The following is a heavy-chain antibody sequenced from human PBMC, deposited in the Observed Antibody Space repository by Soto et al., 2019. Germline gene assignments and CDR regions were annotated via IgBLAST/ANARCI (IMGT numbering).Heavy chain of an antibody. CDR1: GGSISSYF. Sequence: SETLSLTCTVSGGSISSYFWSWIRQPPGKGLEWIGYIYYSGSTNYNPSLKTRVSISADTPKNQFSLNLSSVTAADTAVYYCARGVYDILTGHHGFDPWGQGTLVTVSS. D-gene: IGHD3-9*01. CDR3: ARGVYDILTGHHGFDP. V-gene: IGHV4-59*01. J-gene: IGHJ5*02. CDR2: IYYSGST.